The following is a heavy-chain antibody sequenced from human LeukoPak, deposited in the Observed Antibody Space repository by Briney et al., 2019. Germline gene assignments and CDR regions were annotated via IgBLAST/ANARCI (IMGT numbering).Heavy chain of an antibody. Sequence: NASETLSLTCTVSGGSISSSSYYWGWIRQPPGKGLEWIGSIYYSGSTYYNPSLKSRVTISVDTSKNQFSLQLNSATPEDTAVYYCARLGLGGAFDIWGQGTMVTVSS. J-gene: IGHJ3*02. D-gene: IGHD2-15*01. CDR1: GGSISSSSYY. V-gene: IGHV4-39*01. CDR3: ARLGLGGAFDI. CDR2: IYYSGST.